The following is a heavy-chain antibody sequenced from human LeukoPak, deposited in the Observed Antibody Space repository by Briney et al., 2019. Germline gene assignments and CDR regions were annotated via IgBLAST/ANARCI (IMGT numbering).Heavy chain of an antibody. CDR1: GGTFSSYA. CDR2: IIPIFGTA. V-gene: IGHV1-69*13. D-gene: IGHD3-22*01. J-gene: IGHJ6*03. CDR3: ARSPYYDSSGYYHPNYYYYYMDV. Sequence: SVKVSCRASGGTFSSYAISWVRQAPGQGLEWMGRIIPIFGTANYAQKFQGRVTITADESTSTAYMELSSLRSEDTAVYYCARSPYYDSSGYYHPNYYYYYMDVWGKGTTVTVSS.